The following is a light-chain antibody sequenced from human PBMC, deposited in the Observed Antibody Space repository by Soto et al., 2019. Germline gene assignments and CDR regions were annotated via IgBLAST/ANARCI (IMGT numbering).Light chain of an antibody. J-gene: IGLJ1*01. CDR1: SSDVGGYNY. V-gene: IGLV2-14*03. Sequence: QPASVSGSPGQSITISCTGTSSDVGGYNYVSWYQHHPGKAPKLMIYDVNNRPSGVSYRFSGSKSGNTASLTISGLQAEDEADYYCSSYTSSSTLYVFGTGTKVTVL. CDR2: DVN. CDR3: SSYTSSSTLYV.